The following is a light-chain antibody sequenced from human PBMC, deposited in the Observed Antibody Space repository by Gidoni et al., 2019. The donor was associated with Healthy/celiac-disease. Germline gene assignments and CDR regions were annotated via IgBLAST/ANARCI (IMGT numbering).Light chain of an antibody. V-gene: IGLV3-19*01. CDR1: SLRSYY. CDR2: GKN. Sequence: SSELPPDPAVSVALGQTVRITCQGDSLRSYYASWYQQKPGQAPVLVIYGKNNRPSGIPDRFSGSSSGNTASLTITGAQAEDEADYYCNSRDSSGNPHVVFGGGTKLTVL. J-gene: IGLJ2*01. CDR3: NSRDSSGNPHVV.